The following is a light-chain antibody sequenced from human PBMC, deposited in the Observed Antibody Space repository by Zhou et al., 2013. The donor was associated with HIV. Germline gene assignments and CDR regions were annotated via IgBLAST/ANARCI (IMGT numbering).Light chain of an antibody. CDR3: QQYNGLIYT. V-gene: IGKV1-5*03. J-gene: IGKJ2*01. CDR2: QSS. CDR1: QRLSDW. Sequence: DIQLTQSPSSVSASVGDRVTITCRASQRLSDWLAWYQQKPGKAPKLLIYQSSTLESGVPSRFSGSGSGTEFTLTINSLQPDDFATYYCQQYNGLIYTFGQGTNLEIK.